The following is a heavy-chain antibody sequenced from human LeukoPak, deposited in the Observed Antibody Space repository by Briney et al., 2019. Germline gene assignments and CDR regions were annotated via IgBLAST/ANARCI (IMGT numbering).Heavy chain of an antibody. D-gene: IGHD3-10*01. CDR1: RYTFTGYY. J-gene: IGHJ4*02. Sequence: AAVKVSYKASRYTFTGYYMHWVGQAPGQGLEWMGWINPNSGGTNYAQKFQGRFTMTRDTSISTAYMELSRLRSDDTAVYYCARVRGVFSALLPFDYWGQGTLVTVSS. CDR2: INPNSGGT. CDR3: ARVRGVFSALLPFDY. V-gene: IGHV1-2*02.